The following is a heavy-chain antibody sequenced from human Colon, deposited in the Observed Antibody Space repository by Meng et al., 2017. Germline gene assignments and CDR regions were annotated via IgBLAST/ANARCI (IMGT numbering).Heavy chain of an antibody. CDR2: IYYSGST. D-gene: IGHD3-22*01. J-gene: IGHJ4*02. V-gene: IGHV4-61*01. Sequence: QVQWEGSGPGLVRPSETLSLTCTVSGGSVSSGSYYWSWIRQPPGKGLEWIGYIYYSGSTNYNPSLKSRVTISVDTSKNQFSLKLSSVTAADTAVYYCARGASDYDFDYWGQGTLVTVSS. CDR3: ARGASDYDFDY. CDR1: GGSVSSGSYY.